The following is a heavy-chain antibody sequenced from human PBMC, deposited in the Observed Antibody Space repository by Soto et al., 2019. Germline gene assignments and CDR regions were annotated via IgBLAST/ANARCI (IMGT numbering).Heavy chain of an antibody. D-gene: IGHD2-21*01. CDR3: AREPLYEAPDIFPNSFIPPPEYGMDV. CDR1: GGSISSSNW. J-gene: IGHJ6*02. CDR2: IYHSGST. Sequence: SSETLSLTCAVSGGSISSSNWWSWVRQPPGKGLEWIGEIYHSGSTNYNPSLKSRVTISVDKSKNQFSLKLSSVTAADTAVYYCAREPLYEAPDIFPNSFIPPPEYGMDVWGQGTTVTVSS. V-gene: IGHV4-4*02.